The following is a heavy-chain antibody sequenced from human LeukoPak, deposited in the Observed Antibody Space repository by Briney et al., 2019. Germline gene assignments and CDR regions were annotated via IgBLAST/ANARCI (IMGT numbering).Heavy chain of an antibody. CDR3: ARGTGTTPMDY. J-gene: IGHJ4*02. CDR1: GGSFSGYY. Sequence: SETLSLTCAVYGGSFSGYYWSWIRQPPGKGLEWMGEINHSGSTNYNPSLKSRVTISVDTSKNRFSLKLSSVTAADTAVYYCARGTGTTPMDYWGQGTLVTVSS. V-gene: IGHV4-34*01. D-gene: IGHD1-1*01. CDR2: INHSGST.